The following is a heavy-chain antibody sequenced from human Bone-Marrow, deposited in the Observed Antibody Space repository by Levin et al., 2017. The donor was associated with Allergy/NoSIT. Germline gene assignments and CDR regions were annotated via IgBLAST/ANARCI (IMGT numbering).Heavy chain of an antibody. V-gene: IGHV4-4*02. Sequence: PSETLSLTCAVSGGSISSSNWWSWVRQPPGKGLEWIGEIYHSGTTNYNPSLKSRVTISVDKSKNQFSLKLSSVTAADTAVYYCARDAGSESSGYWFDYWGQGTLVTVSS. CDR2: IYHSGTT. CDR1: GGSISSSNW. D-gene: IGHD3-22*01. J-gene: IGHJ4*02. CDR3: ARDAGSESSGYWFDY.